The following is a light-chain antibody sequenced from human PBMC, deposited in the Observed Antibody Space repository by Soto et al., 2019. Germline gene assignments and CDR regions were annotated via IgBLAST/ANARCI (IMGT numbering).Light chain of an antibody. Sequence: EIVLTQSPGTLSLSPGERATLSCWASQTVTSTYLAWYQQKPGQAPGLLIYATSSRATGIPDRFSGSGSGKDFTLTISRLETADSAVYYCQEFGNSRTFGQATKLEIK. V-gene: IGKV3-20*01. CDR1: QTVTSTY. J-gene: IGKJ2*01. CDR2: ATS. CDR3: QEFGNSRT.